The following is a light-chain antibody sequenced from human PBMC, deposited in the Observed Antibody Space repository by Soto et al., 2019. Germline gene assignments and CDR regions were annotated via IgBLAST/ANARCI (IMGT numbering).Light chain of an antibody. V-gene: IGKV3D-20*01. CDR3: QRFDNSPT. Sequence: EIVLTQSPATLSLSPGERVTLSCGASQSLTNNFLAWYQQRPGLAPKLLIFDVSTRATGIPDRFSGSGSGTDFTLTISRLDPEDLAVYYCQRFDNSPTFGGWTKLEFK. J-gene: IGKJ4*01. CDR1: QSLTNNF. CDR2: DVS.